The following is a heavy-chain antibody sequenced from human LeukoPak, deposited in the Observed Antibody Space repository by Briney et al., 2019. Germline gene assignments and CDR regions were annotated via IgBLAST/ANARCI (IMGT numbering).Heavy chain of an antibody. CDR2: ITTATSSYI. CDR3: AIDYGGPHYFDY. CDR1: GFTFSSHD. V-gene: IGHV3-21*01. J-gene: IGHJ4*02. D-gene: IGHD2-15*01. Sequence: GXXLRLSCAASGFTFSSHDMNWVRQAPGKGLEWVSSITTATSSYIYYADSVKGRFTISRDDAKNSLYLQMDSLRAEDTAVYYCAIDYGGPHYFDYWGQGTLVTVSS.